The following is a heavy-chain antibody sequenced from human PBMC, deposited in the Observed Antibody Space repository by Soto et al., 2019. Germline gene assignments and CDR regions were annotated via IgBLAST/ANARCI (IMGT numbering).Heavy chain of an antibody. CDR1: GYSFTSYW. CDR2: IYPGDSDT. Sequence: PGESLKISCKGSGYSFTSYWIGWVRQMPGKGLEWIGIIYPGDSDTRYSPSFQGQVTISADKSLSTAYLQWSSLKASDTAMYYCARRGYMRDPLGPQMTTVTTRGMDVWGQGTTVTVSS. CDR3: ARRGYMRDPLGPQMTTVTTRGMDV. D-gene: IGHD4-4*01. V-gene: IGHV5-51*01. J-gene: IGHJ6*02.